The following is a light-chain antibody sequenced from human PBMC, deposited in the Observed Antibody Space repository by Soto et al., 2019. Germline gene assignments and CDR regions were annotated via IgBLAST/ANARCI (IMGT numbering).Light chain of an antibody. CDR2: DAS. Sequence: AIQLTQSASSLSASVGDRVTITCRASQGISSALAWYQHKPGRAPRLLIYDASSLQSGVSSRFSGSGSGTDFTLTISSLQPEDFATYYCQQFQSYALTFGGGTKLEIK. J-gene: IGKJ4*01. CDR1: QGISSA. V-gene: IGKV1-13*02. CDR3: QQFQSYALT.